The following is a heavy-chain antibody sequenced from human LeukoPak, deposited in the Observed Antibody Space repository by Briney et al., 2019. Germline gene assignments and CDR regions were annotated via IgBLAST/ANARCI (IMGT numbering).Heavy chain of an antibody. J-gene: IGHJ4*02. CDR3: ARTPDYYDSSGYSLLFDY. Sequence: SETLSLTCTVSGGSISSYYWSWIRQPPGKGLEWIGRIYTSGSTNYNPSLKSRVTMSVDTSKNQFSLKLSSVTAADTAVYYCARTPDYYDSSGYSLLFDYWGQGTLVTVSS. CDR2: IYTSGST. D-gene: IGHD3-22*01. CDR1: GGSISSYY. V-gene: IGHV4-4*07.